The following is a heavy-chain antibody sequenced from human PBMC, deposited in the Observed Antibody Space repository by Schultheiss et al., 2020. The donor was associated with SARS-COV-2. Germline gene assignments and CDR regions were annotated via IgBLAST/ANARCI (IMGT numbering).Heavy chain of an antibody. J-gene: IGHJ5*02. D-gene: IGHD6-13*01. CDR1: GGSFSAYY. CDR3: AREDLRTSWYDGNWFDP. Sequence: SETLSLTCAVYGGSFSAYYWSWIRQPPGKGLEWIGEINHSGSTNYNPSLKSRVTISVDTSKNQFSLKLSSVTAADTAVYYCAREDLRTSWYDGNWFDPWGQGTLVTVSS. CDR2: INHSGST. V-gene: IGHV4-34*01.